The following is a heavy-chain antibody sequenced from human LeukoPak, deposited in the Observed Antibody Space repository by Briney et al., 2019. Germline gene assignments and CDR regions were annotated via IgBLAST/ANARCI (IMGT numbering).Heavy chain of an antibody. D-gene: IGHD3-10*01. Sequence: SQTLSLTCTVSGGSISSGSYYWSWIRQPAGKGLEWIGRIDSSGITNYNPSLMSLVTISLDTSKNQFSLKLSSVTAADTAVYYCASQWFGELQSYYFDYWGQGTLVTVSS. CDR1: GGSISSGSYY. CDR3: ASQWFGELQSYYFDY. V-gene: IGHV4-61*02. J-gene: IGHJ4*02. CDR2: IDSSGIT.